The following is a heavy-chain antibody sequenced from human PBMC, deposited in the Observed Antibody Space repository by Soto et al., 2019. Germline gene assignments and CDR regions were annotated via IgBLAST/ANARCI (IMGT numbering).Heavy chain of an antibody. CDR3: AVAVAGTTAIGY. D-gene: IGHD6-19*01. J-gene: IGHJ4*02. Sequence: EVQLVESGGGLVQPGGSLRLSCAASGFTFSSYWMHWVRQAPGKGLVWVSRINSDVSSTSYADSVKGRFTISRDNAKNTLYRQMNSLRDEDTAVYYCAVAVAGTTAIGYWFQGTLVTVSS. V-gene: IGHV3-74*01. CDR2: INSDVSST. CDR1: GFTFSSYW.